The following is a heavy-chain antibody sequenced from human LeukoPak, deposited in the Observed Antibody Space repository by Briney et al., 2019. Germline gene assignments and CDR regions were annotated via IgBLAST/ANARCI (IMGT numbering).Heavy chain of an antibody. CDR2: INHSGST. Sequence: SETLSLTCAVYGGSFSGYYWSWIRQPPGKGLEWIGEINHSGSTNYNPSLKSRVTISVDTSKNQFSLRLSSVTAADTAVYYCASRYSSSWYFWGQGTLVTVSS. CDR1: GGSFSGYY. D-gene: IGHD6-13*01. V-gene: IGHV4-34*01. J-gene: IGHJ4*02. CDR3: ASRYSSSWYF.